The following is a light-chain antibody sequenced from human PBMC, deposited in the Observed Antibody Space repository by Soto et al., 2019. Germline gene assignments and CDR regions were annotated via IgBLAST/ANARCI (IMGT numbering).Light chain of an antibody. CDR1: QSVSNNY. Sequence: VLTQSPGTLSLSPGERATLSCRASQSVSNNYLAWYQQKPGQAPRLLIYGASNRATGIPDRFSGSGSGTDFTLTISRLEPEDFAVYYCEQYGSSGTFGQGTKVAIK. V-gene: IGKV3-20*01. J-gene: IGKJ1*01. CDR3: EQYGSSGT. CDR2: GAS.